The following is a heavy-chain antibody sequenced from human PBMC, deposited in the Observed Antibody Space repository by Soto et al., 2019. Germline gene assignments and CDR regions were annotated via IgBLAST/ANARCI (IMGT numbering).Heavy chain of an antibody. CDR3: ARDQGGFDY. CDR2: ISYDGSNK. J-gene: IGHJ4*02. CDR1: GVTFSSYA. V-gene: IGHV3-30-3*01. Sequence: QVQLVESGGGVVQPGRSLRLSCAASGVTFSSYAMHWVRQAPGKGLEWVAVISYDGSNKYYADSVKGRFTISRDNSKNTLYLQMNSLRAEDTAVYYCARDQGGFDYWGQGTLVTVSS.